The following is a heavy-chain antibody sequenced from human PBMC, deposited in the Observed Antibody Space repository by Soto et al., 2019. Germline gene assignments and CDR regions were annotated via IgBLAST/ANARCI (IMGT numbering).Heavy chain of an antibody. CDR3: ARGGYFDWFNWFDP. CDR2: IYYSGST. Sequence: SETLSLTCTVSGGSISSGGYYWSWIRQHPGKGLEWIGYIYYSGSTYYNPSLKSRVTISVDTSKNQFSLKLSSVTAADTAVYYCARGGYFDWFNWFDPWGQGTLVTV. V-gene: IGHV4-31*03. CDR1: GGSISSGGYY. D-gene: IGHD3-9*01. J-gene: IGHJ5*02.